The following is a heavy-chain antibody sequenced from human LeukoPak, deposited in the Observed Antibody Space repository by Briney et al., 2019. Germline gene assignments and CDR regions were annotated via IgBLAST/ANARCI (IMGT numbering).Heavy chain of an antibody. V-gene: IGHV4-34*01. D-gene: IGHD3-3*01. CDR2: INHSGST. Sequence: SETLSLTCGVYGGSLSGYYWSWIRQVPGKGLEWIGEINHSGSTNYSPSLKSRVTISVDTSKDQFSLKLSSVTAADTAVYYCARVGIHFVFRSGLFAPIWFDPWGQGTLVTVSS. J-gene: IGHJ5*01. CDR3: ARVGIHFVFRSGLFAPIWFDP. CDR1: GGSLSGYY.